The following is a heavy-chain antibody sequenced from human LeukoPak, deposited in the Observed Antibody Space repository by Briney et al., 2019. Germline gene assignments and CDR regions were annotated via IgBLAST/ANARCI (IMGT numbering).Heavy chain of an antibody. J-gene: IGHJ4*02. Sequence: ASVKVSCKASGYTFTGYYMHWVRQAPGRGLEWMGWINPNSGGTNYAQKFQGRVTMTRDTSISTAYMELSRLRSDDTVVYYCARAALYCSSTSCYNYFDYWGQGTLVTVSS. D-gene: IGHD2-2*02. CDR2: INPNSGGT. CDR3: ARAALYCSSTSCYNYFDY. V-gene: IGHV1-2*02. CDR1: GYTFTGYY.